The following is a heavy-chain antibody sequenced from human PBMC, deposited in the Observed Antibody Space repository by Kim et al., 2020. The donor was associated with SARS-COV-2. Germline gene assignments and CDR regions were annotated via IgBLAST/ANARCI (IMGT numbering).Heavy chain of an antibody. Sequence: GGSLRLSCAASGFTFSSYAMHWVRQAPGKGLEWVAVISYDGSNKYYADSVKGRFTISRDNSKNTLYLQMNSLRAEDTAVYYCARRMVVVTAISYYYYGM. V-gene: IGHV3-30*04. CDR1: GFTFSSYA. CDR3: ARRMVVVTAISYYYYGM. D-gene: IGHD2-21*02. J-gene: IGHJ6*01. CDR2: ISYDGSNK.